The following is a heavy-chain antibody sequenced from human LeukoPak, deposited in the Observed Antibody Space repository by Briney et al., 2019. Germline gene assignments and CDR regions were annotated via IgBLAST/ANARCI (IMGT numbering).Heavy chain of an antibody. V-gene: IGHV4-39*01. CDR3: ARRYGTFDY. CDR2: IYYSESI. J-gene: IGHJ4*02. Sequence: PSETLSLTCTVSGGSISSSSYYWGWLRQPPGKGLEWFGSIYYSESIYYHPSLNSRVTISVDTSKNQFSLKLSSVTAADTAVYYCARRYGTFDYWGQGTLVTVSS. CDR1: GGSISSSSYY. D-gene: IGHD4-17*01.